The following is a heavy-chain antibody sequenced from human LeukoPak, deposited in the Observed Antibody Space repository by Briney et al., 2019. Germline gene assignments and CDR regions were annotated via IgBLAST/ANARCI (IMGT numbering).Heavy chain of an antibody. CDR3: AVSRYYHDSSGYEYFQH. Sequence: PGGSLRLSCAASGFTFSSYWMHWVRQAPGKGLVWVSRINSDGSSTSYADSVRGRFTISRDNAKNTLYLQMNSLRAKDTAVYYCAVSRYYHDSSGYEYFQHWGQGTLVTVSS. CDR2: INSDGSST. V-gene: IGHV3-74*01. D-gene: IGHD3-22*01. CDR1: GFTFSSYW. J-gene: IGHJ1*01.